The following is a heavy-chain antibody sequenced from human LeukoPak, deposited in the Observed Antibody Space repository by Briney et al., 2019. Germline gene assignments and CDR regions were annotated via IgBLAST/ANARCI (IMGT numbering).Heavy chain of an antibody. CDR1: GGTFSSYA. CDR2: ISAYNGNT. J-gene: IGHJ4*02. V-gene: IGHV1-18*01. Sequence: ASVKVSCKASGGTFSSYAISWVRQAPGQGLEWMGWISAYNGNTNYAQKLQGRVTMTTDTSTSTAYMELRSLRSDDTAVYYCARCVDYYGSGSYSRVDYWGQGTLVTVSS. D-gene: IGHD3-10*01. CDR3: ARCVDYYGSGSYSRVDY.